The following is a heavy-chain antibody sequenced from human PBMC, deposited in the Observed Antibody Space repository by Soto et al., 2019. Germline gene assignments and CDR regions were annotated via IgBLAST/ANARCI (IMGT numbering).Heavy chain of an antibody. D-gene: IGHD3-9*01. CDR3: ARGIRYFDWLQDYYDY. CDR1: GDSVSSRSAA. J-gene: IGHJ4*02. V-gene: IGHV6-1*01. Sequence: LSLTCAISGDSVSSRSAAWNWIRQSPSRGLEWLGRTYYRSKWYNDYAVSVKSRVTINPDTSKNQFSLQLNSVTPEDTAVYYCARGIRYFDWLQDYYDYWGQGTLVTVSS. CDR2: TYYRSKWYN.